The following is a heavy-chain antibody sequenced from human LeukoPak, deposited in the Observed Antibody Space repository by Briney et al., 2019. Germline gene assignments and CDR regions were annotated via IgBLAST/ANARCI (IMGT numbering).Heavy chain of an antibody. J-gene: IGHJ4*02. CDR3: ARHEWNEVTYFDF. D-gene: IGHD1-1*01. Sequence: SETLSLTCSVSGGSISSSSYYWGWIRQPPRKGLEWIGSVSYSGNTYYNPSLKNRITILVDTSKNQFSLKLSSVTAADTAVDYCARHEWNEVTYFDFWGQGTRVTVSS. CDR1: GGSISSSSYY. CDR2: VSYSGNT. V-gene: IGHV4-39*01.